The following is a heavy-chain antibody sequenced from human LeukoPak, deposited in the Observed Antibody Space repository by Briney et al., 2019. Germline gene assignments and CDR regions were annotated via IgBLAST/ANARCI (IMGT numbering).Heavy chain of an antibody. CDR3: ARRLVNHADSQVRDD. J-gene: IGHJ4*02. D-gene: IGHD6-19*01. CDR1: SGSFNGYY. CDR2: INDSGNT. V-gene: IGHV4-34*01. Sequence: SETLSLTCAVYSGSFNGYYWSWIRQFPGKGLEWIGEINDSGNTNYNPSLKSRVTLSVDTSKNQFSLRLGSVTAADTAVYYCARRLVNHADSQVRDDWGQGILVTVSS.